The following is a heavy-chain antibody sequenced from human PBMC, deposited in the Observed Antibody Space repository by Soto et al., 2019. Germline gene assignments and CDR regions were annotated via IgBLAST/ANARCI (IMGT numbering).Heavy chain of an antibody. D-gene: IGHD6-13*01. CDR2: TNAGNGNT. CDR1: GYTFTSYA. Sequence: ASVKVSCKASGYTFTSYAMHWVRQAPGQRLEWMGWTNAGNGNTRYSQKFQGRVTITRDTSASTAYMELSSLRSEDTAVYYCARDHAAAGTWWFDPWGQGTLVTVSS. J-gene: IGHJ5*02. CDR3: ARDHAAAGTWWFDP. V-gene: IGHV1-3*01.